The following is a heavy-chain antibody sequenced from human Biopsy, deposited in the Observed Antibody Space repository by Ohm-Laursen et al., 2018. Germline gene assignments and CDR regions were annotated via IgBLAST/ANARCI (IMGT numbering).Heavy chain of an antibody. CDR2: INPSGGST. Sequence: ASVKVSCKTSGYSFTDYYIHWVRQAPGQGLEWIGLINPSGGSTKYTQKFQGRVSMTSDTSTTTVYMEVRSLRSDDTAVYYCARDKITYCTSTSCDYFGMDVWGQGTTVTVSS. J-gene: IGHJ6*02. V-gene: IGHV1-46*01. CDR1: GYSFTDYY. D-gene: IGHD2-2*01. CDR3: ARDKITYCTSTSCDYFGMDV.